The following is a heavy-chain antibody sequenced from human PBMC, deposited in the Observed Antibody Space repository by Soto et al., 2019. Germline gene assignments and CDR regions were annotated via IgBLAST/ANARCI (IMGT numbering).Heavy chain of an antibody. CDR2: INHSGST. V-gene: IGHV4-34*01. D-gene: IGHD1-1*01. CDR3: ARGSMIQLERRPYYYYMDV. J-gene: IGHJ6*03. Sequence: SETLSLTCAVYGGSFSGYYWSWIRQPPGKGLEWIGEINHSGSTNYNPSLKSRVTISVDTSKNQFSLKLSSVTAADTAVYYCARGSMIQLERRPYYYYMDVWGKGTTVTVS. CDR1: GGSFSGYY.